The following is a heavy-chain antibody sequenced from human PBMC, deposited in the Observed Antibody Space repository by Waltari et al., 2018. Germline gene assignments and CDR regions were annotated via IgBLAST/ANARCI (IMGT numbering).Heavy chain of an antibody. CDR3: ARLRTYYDFWSGYPPDAFDI. CDR2: IYPGDSDT. J-gene: IGHJ3*02. D-gene: IGHD3-3*01. Sequence: EVQLVQSGAEVKKPGESLKISCKGSGYSFTSYWIGWVRQMPGKGLEWMGIIYPGDSDTRYSPSFQGQVTISADKSISTAYLQWSSLKASDTAMYYCARLRTYYDFWSGYPPDAFDIWGQGTMVTVSS. V-gene: IGHV5-51*03. CDR1: GYSFTSYW.